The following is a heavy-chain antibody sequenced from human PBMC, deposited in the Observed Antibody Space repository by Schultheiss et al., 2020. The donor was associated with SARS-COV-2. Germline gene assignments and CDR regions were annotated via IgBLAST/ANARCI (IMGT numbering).Heavy chain of an antibody. CDR2: IWYDGSNK. V-gene: IGHV3-33*03. CDR1: GFTFSSYG. D-gene: IGHD1-26*01. CDR3: VKDKVGATGY. Sequence: GGSLRLSCTASGFTFSSYGIHWVRQAPGKGLEWVAVIWYDGSNKYYADSVKGRFTISRDNAKNSLYLQMNSLRAEDTAVYYCVKDKVGATGYWGQGALVTVSS. J-gene: IGHJ4*02.